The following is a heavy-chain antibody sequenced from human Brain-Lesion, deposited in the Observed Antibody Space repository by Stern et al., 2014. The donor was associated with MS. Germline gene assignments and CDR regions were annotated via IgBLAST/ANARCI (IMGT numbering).Heavy chain of an antibody. CDR3: ATDRDDYRSGYSAPTKGYGLDV. V-gene: IGHV1-24*01. J-gene: IGHJ6*02. D-gene: IGHD3-3*01. CDR2: FDPEDGET. CDR1: GYTLTELS. Sequence: QVQLVPSGAEVKKPGASVKVSCKVSGYTLTELSMHWVRQAPGKGLEWMGGFDPEDGETIYAQKFQGRVTMTEDTSTDTAYMELSSLRSEDTAVYYCATDRDDYRSGYSAPTKGYGLDVWGQGTTVTVTS.